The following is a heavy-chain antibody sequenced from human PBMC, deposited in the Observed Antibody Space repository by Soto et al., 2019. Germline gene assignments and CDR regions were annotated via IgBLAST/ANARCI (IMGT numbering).Heavy chain of an antibody. CDR3: AKAPPRPYGSRVSCPCNY. D-gene: IGHD2-2*01. CDR2: IDYTGGYS. CDR1: GFTFSSYA. J-gene: IGHJ4*02. V-gene: IGHV3-23*01. Sequence: GGALRLSCAASGFTFSSYAMNWVRQAPGKGLEWVSTIDYTGGYSYYADSVKGRFTISRDNSQKTLDLQMNSLRAEDTARYYCAKAPPRPYGSRVSCPCNYWGQGTLVTVSS.